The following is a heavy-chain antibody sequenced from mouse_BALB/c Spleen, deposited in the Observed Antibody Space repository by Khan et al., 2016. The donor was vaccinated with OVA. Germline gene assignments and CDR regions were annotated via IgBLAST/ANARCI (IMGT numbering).Heavy chain of an antibody. J-gene: IGHJ3*01. V-gene: IGHV2-2*02. D-gene: IGHD2-4*01. CDR3: ARNYDYDEGLAY. CDR2: IWSGGST. Sequence: VELVESGPGLVQPSQSLSITCTVSGFSLTTYGVHWVRQSPGKGLEWLGVIWSGGSTVYNAAFISRLCISKDSFKSQVFFKMNSLQVNDTAIYYCARNYDYDEGLAYWGQGTLVTVSA. CDR1: GFSLTTYG.